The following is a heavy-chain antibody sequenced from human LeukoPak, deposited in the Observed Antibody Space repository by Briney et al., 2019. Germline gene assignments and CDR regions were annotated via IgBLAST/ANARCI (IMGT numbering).Heavy chain of an antibody. Sequence: GASVKVSCKASGYTFTSYGISWVRQAPGQGLEWMGWISAYNGNTNYAQKLRGRVTMTTDTSTSTAYMELRSLRSDDTAVYYCARDSRGVATTYYYYYYMDVWGKGTTVTVSS. CDR3: ARDSRGVATTYYYYYYMDV. CDR2: ISAYNGNT. V-gene: IGHV1-18*01. CDR1: GYTFTSYG. D-gene: IGHD5-12*01. J-gene: IGHJ6*03.